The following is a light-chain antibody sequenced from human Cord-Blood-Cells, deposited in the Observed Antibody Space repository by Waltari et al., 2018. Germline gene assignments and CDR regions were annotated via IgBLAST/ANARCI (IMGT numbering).Light chain of an antibody. CDR3: MQALQTPPYS. CDR1: QSLLHSNGYNY. J-gene: IGKJ2*03. Sequence: DLVMTQSPLSLPVSPGEPASISCSSSQSLLHSNGYNYLDWYLQKPGQSPHLLIYLGSNRASGVPDRFSGSGSGTDCTLKISRVEAEDVGVYYCMQALQTPPYSFGQGTKLEIK. CDR2: LGS. V-gene: IGKV2-28*01.